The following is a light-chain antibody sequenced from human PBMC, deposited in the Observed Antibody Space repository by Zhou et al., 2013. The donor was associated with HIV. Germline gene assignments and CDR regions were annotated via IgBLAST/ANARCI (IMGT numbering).Light chain of an antibody. CDR2: AAS. V-gene: IGKV1-17*01. CDR3: QQYYSYPKT. J-gene: IGKJ1*01. Sequence: DIQMTQSPSSLSASVGDRVTITCRATEDITNNLVWYQQKPGKAPKLLIYAASTLQSGVPSRFSGSGSGTDFTLTISCLQSEDFATYYCQQYYSYPKTFGQGTKVEIK. CDR1: EDITNN.